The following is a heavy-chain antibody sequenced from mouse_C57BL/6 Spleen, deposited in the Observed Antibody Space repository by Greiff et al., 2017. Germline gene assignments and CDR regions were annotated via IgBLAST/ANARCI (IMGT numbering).Heavy chain of an antibody. V-gene: IGHV1-9*01. CDR2: ILPGSGST. CDR3: ARRGAYYRGLGY. J-gene: IGHJ2*01. Sequence: VKLMESGAELMKPGASVKLSCKATGYTFTGYWIEWVKQRPGQGLEWIGEILPGSGSTNYNEKFKGKAPFTAETSSNTAYLQLSSLTTEDSDIYYFARRGAYYRGLGYWGQGTTLTVSS. D-gene: IGHD2-12*01. CDR1: GYTFTGYW.